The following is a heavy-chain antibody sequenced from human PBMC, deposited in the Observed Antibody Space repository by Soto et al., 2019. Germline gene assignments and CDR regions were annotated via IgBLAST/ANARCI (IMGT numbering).Heavy chain of an antibody. CDR1: GDSVSSGSYF. V-gene: IGHV4-61*01. Sequence: QVQLQESGPGLVKPSETLSLTCTVSGDSVSSGSYFWSWIRQPPGRGLEWIGYIYYSGSTNYNPSLKSRVTISVDTSKNQFSLKLSSVTAADTAMYYCASYSSGWYDVIYWGQGTLVTVSS. J-gene: IGHJ4*02. D-gene: IGHD6-19*01. CDR2: IYYSGST. CDR3: ASYSSGWYDVIY.